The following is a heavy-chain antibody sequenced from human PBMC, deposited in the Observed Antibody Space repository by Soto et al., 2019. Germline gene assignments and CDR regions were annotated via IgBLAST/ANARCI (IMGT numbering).Heavy chain of an antibody. CDR2: ITHSSDGS. D-gene: IGHD5-18*01. J-gene: IGHJ4*02. V-gene: IGHV3-23*01. CDR3: ARGGPRDGYRDLDY. CDR1: GFTFPTYA. Sequence: EVQLLESGGDLVQPGGSLRLSCAASGFTFPTYAMTWVRRAPGKGLEWVSTITHSSDGSYYADSVMGRFTISRDNSKNTLYLQMSGRRAEDTAVYYCARGGPRDGYRDLDYWGQGTQVTVSS.